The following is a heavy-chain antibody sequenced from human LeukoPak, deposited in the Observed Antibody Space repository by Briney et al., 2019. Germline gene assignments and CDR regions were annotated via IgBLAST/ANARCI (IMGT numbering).Heavy chain of an antibody. J-gene: IGHJ4*01. V-gene: IGHV4-38-2*01. CDR1: GYSISSGYY. Sequence: SETQSLTCAVSGYSISSGYYWGWIRQPPGKGLEWIGSIYHSGSTYYNPSLKSRVTISVDTSKNQFSLKLSSVTAADTAVYYCASSRRPEPAGYWGQGTLVTVSS. CDR2: IYHSGST. D-gene: IGHD2-2*01. CDR3: ASSRRPEPAGY.